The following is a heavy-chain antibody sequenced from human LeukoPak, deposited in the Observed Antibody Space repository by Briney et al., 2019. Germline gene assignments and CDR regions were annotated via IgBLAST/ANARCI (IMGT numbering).Heavy chain of an antibody. V-gene: IGHV3-23*01. CDR1: GFTFNNYA. CDR3: VKGCSYTGCYTSEK. D-gene: IGHD2-15*01. CDR2: ISGSGDST. J-gene: IGHJ4*02. Sequence: GGSLRLSCAASGFTFNNYAMSWVRPAPGKGREWVSNISGSGDSTHYADSVKRRHTISRDNSKNTLYMQMNSLRVEDTAVYYCVKGCSYTGCYTSEKWGQGTLVTVSS.